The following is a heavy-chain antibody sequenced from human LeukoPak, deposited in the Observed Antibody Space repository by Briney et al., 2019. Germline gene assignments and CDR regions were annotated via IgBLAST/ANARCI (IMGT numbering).Heavy chain of an antibody. CDR2: IYWDDDK. Sequence: SGPALVKPTQTLTLTCTFSGFSLSTSGVGVGWIRQPPGKALEWLALIYWDDDKRYSPSLKSRLTITKDTSKNQVVLTMTNMDPVDTATYYCAHSRVAGPGDYFDYWGQGTLVTVSS. CDR1: GFSLSTSGVG. D-gene: IGHD6-19*01. J-gene: IGHJ4*02. V-gene: IGHV2-5*02. CDR3: AHSRVAGPGDYFDY.